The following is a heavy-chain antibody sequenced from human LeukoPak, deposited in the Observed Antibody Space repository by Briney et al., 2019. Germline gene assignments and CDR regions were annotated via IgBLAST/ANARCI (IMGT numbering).Heavy chain of an antibody. J-gene: IGHJ6*04. Sequence: GGSLRLVCTVSGFTFGDHAMGWVRQEPGEGIGWVGFIRSKTYGGTTEYGACVKGRFIISRDHSTRIASLQISTLKTEDTAVYYCIRGRIQLWLCHGMDVWGAGEPLTVSS. CDR2: IRSKTYGGTT. D-gene: IGHD5-18*01. CDR3: IRGRIQLWLCHGMDV. CDR1: GFTFGDHA. V-gene: IGHV3-49*04.